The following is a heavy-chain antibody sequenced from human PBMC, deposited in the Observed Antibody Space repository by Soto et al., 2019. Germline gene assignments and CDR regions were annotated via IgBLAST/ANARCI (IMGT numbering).Heavy chain of an antibody. J-gene: IGHJ6*02. CDR2: IYSGGST. D-gene: IGHD3-16*01. V-gene: IGHV3-53*02. CDR1: GFTVSSNY. Sequence: EVQLVETGGGLIQPGGSLRLSCAASGFTVSSNYMSWVRQAPGKGLEWVSVIYSGGSTYYADTVKGRFTISRDNSKHTLYLQMNSLRAEDTAVYYCARTPLGRITPYYYYGMDVWGQGTTVTVSS. CDR3: ARTPLGRITPYYYYGMDV.